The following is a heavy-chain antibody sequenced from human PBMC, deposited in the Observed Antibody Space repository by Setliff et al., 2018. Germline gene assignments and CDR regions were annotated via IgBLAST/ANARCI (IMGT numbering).Heavy chain of an antibody. J-gene: IGHJ4*02. D-gene: IGHD2-8*01. V-gene: IGHV1-18*01. CDR3: SRLVRYCTTTTCQRASGDDY. Sequence: ASVKVSCKASGYTFTNYGVTWVRQAPGQGLEWMGWISPYSGNTYYAPELQGRVTLTTDTSTTTAYLELRSLTSDDTAVYYCSRLVRYCTTTTCQRASGDDYRGQGTLVTSPQ. CDR1: GYTFTNYG. CDR2: ISPYSGNT.